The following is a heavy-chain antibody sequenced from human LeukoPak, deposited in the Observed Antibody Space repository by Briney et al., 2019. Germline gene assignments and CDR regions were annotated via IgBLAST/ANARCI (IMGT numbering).Heavy chain of an antibody. Sequence: PGGSLRLSCAASGFTVSSNYMSWVRQAPGKGPEWVSVIYSGGSTYYADSVKGRFTISRDNSKNTLYLQMNSLRAEDTAVYYCAREAYYYGYNWFDPWGQGTLVTVSS. CDR2: IYSGGST. D-gene: IGHD3-10*01. V-gene: IGHV3-53*01. CDR1: GFTVSSNY. CDR3: AREAYYYGYNWFDP. J-gene: IGHJ5*02.